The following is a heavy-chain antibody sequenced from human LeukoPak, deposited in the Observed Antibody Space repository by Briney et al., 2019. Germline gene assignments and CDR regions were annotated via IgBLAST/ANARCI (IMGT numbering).Heavy chain of an antibody. Sequence: GESLRLSCKGSGYSFSSYWMGWVRQVPGKGLEWMGIIYPGDSPTRYSPSFQGHVPISADNSISTAYLQWSSLKASDSAMYYCARVTSDGYYYYYFMDVWGKGTPVTVSS. V-gene: IGHV5-51*03. CDR2: IYPGDSPT. D-gene: IGHD4-11*01. CDR3: ARVTSDGYYYYYFMDV. CDR1: GYSFSSYW. J-gene: IGHJ6*03.